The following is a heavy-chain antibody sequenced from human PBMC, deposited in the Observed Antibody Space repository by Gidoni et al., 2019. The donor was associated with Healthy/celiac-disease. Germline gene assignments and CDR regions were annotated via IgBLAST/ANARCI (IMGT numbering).Heavy chain of an antibody. V-gene: IGHV5-51*01. J-gene: IGHJ4*02. Sequence: EVQLVQSGAEVKKPGESLKISCKGSGYSFTSYWIGWVRQMPGKGLEWMGIIYPGDSDTRYSPSFQGQVTISADKSISTAYLQWSSLKASDTAMYYCARLLAGYCSGGSCFHLDYWGQGTLVTVSS. D-gene: IGHD2-15*01. CDR1: GYSFTSYW. CDR2: IYPGDSDT. CDR3: ARLLAGYCSGGSCFHLDY.